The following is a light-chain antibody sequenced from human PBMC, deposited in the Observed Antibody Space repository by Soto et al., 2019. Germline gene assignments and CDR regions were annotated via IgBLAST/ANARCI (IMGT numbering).Light chain of an antibody. CDR1: QSVRSN. Sequence: EIVMTQSPATLSVSPGERATLSCRAGQSVRSNLDWYRHIPGQAPRLLIYGASYRETGIRAVFTCSGAGTACTLSISSLEPEDVAVDCCQQRSNWTITFGQGTRLEIK. CDR3: QQRSNWTIT. J-gene: IGKJ5*01. V-gene: IGKV3D-11*02. CDR2: GAS.